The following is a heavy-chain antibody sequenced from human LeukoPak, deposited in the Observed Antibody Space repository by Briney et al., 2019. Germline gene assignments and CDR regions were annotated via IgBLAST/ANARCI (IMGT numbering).Heavy chain of an antibody. CDR2: ISGSGGST. Sequence: GGSLRLSCAASGFTFSSYAMSWVRQAPGKGLEWVSGISGSGGSTFYADSVKGRFTISRDNSKNTLYLQMNSLRAEDTAVYYCAGRIVGATKVDYWGQGTLVTVSS. CDR3: AGRIVGATKVDY. CDR1: GFTFSSYA. V-gene: IGHV3-23*01. J-gene: IGHJ4*02. D-gene: IGHD1-26*01.